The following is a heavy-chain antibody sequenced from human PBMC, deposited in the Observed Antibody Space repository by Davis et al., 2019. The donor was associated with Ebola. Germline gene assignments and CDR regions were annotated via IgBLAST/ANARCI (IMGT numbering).Heavy chain of an antibody. CDR2: LYHGGGT. J-gene: IGHJ5*02. V-gene: IGHV4-59*08. Sequence: MPSETLSLTCTVSGGYISGYYWSWIRQPPGKGLEWIGNLYHGGGTNYSPSLKSRLTISVDTSKNQFSLKLSSVTAADTAVYYCARLTPLVGATLGWFDPWGQGTLVTVSS. CDR1: GGYISGYY. CDR3: ARLTPLVGATLGWFDP. D-gene: IGHD1-26*01.